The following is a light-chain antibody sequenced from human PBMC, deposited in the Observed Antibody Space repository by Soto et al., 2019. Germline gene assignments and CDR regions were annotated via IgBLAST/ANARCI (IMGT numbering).Light chain of an antibody. J-gene: IGKJ1*01. V-gene: IGKV1-5*01. CDR2: DAS. CDR1: QSISSW. Sequence: DIQMTPSPSTLSASVGDRVTIXCRASQSISSWLAWYQQKPVKAPERLIYDASSLESWVPSRFSGSGSRTDFSLTISSLHPDDFATYYCQQYSSYWTFGQGTKVDIK. CDR3: QQYSSYWT.